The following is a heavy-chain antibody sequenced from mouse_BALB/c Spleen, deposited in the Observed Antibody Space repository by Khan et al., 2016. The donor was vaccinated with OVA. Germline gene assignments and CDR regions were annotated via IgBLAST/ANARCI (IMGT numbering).Heavy chain of an antibody. CDR2: ISYSGNT. CDR3: ARVDRGDFDY. CDR1: GYSITSDYA. Sequence: VQLVETGPGLVKPSQSLSLTCTVTGYSITSDYAWNWIRQFPGNKLEWMGFISYSGNTKYNPSIKSRFSITRDTSKNQFFLLLNSVTTEDTATYYCARVDRGDFDYWGQGTSLTVSS. V-gene: IGHV3-2*02. J-gene: IGHJ2*02. D-gene: IGHD2-14*01.